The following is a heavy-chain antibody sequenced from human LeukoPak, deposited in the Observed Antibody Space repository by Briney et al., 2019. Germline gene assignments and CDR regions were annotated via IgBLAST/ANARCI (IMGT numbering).Heavy chain of an antibody. CDR1: GFTFNNYA. D-gene: IGHD2-2*01. Sequence: GGSLRLSCAASGFTFNNYAMTWVRQAPGKGLEWVSVISGSGGGTYYADSVKGRFTISRDNSKNTLFLQMNSLTVEDTDVYYCGKDRALQVGGHYFDCWGLGTLVTVPS. CDR3: GKDRALQVGGHYFDC. CDR2: ISGSGGGT. V-gene: IGHV3-23*01. J-gene: IGHJ4*02.